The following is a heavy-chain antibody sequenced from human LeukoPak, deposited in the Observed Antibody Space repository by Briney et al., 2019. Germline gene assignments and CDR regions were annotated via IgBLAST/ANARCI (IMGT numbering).Heavy chain of an antibody. Sequence: PGGSLRLSCAASGFTVSSNYMSWVRQAPGKGLEWVSSISTSSRYIYYRDSVKGRFTISRDDAKNSLYLQMNSLRVEDTAVYYCARADCSGSTCYLRRSWFDPWGQGTLVTVSS. J-gene: IGHJ5*02. CDR2: ISTSSRYI. CDR1: GFTVSSNY. D-gene: IGHD2-2*01. CDR3: ARADCSGSTCYLRRSWFDP. V-gene: IGHV3-21*01.